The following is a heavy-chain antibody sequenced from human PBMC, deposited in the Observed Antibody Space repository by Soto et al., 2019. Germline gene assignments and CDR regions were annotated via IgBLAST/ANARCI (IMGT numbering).Heavy chain of an antibody. V-gene: IGHV4-39*01. Sequence: PSETLYLTCTVSGGSISSSSFHWGWIRQPPGKGLEWIGSIYYSGSTYYSPSLKSRVTISVDTSKNQFSLKLSSVTAADTAVYYCARRERAAGTDWWFDLCGQGTLVTGSS. CDR2: IYYSGST. CDR3: ARRERAAGTDWWFDL. D-gene: IGHD6-13*01. J-gene: IGHJ5*02. CDR1: GGSISSSSFH.